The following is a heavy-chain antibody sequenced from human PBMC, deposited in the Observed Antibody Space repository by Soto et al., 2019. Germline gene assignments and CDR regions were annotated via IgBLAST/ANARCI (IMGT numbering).Heavy chain of an antibody. CDR1: GFTVSSNY. D-gene: IGHD6-19*01. V-gene: IGHV3-66*01. J-gene: IGHJ2*01. CDR2: IYRGGNT. Sequence: EVPLVESGGGLVQPGGSLRLSCAASGFTVSSNYMSWVRQAPGKGLEWVSVIYRGGNTNYADSVEGRFSISRDSSKNVLYLQMNSLRAEDTAVYFCARFAVAGDSFDLWGRGTLVTVSS. CDR3: ARFAVAGDSFDL.